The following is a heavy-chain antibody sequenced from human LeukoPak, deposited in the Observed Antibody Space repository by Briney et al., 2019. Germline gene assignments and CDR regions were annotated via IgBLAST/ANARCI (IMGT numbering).Heavy chain of an antibody. J-gene: IGHJ6*03. CDR2: INHSGST. Sequence: SETLSVTCAVYGGSFSGYYWSWIRQPPGKGLEWIGEINHSGSTNYNPSLKSRVTISVDTSKNQFSLKLSSVTAADTAVYYCARGHLKQQLVRPYYYYYMDVWGKGTTVTVSS. V-gene: IGHV4-34*01. CDR1: GGSFSGYY. D-gene: IGHD6-13*01. CDR3: ARGHLKQQLVRPYYYYYMDV.